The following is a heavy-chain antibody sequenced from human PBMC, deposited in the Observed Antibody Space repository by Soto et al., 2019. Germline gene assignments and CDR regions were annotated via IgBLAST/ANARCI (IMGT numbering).Heavy chain of an antibody. Sequence: GESLKISSKGSGCSFTSYWISWVRQMPGKGLEWMGRIDPSDSYTNYSPSFQGHVTISADKSISTAYLQWSSLKASDTAMYYCASSPRGYCSSTSCRELGNYYGMDVWGQGTTV. D-gene: IGHD2-2*01. CDR2: IDPSDSYT. V-gene: IGHV5-10-1*01. CDR3: ASSPRGYCSSTSCRELGNYYGMDV. J-gene: IGHJ6*02. CDR1: GCSFTSYW.